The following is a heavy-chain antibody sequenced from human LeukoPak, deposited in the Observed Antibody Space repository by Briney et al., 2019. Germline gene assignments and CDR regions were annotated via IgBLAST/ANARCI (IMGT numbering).Heavy chain of an antibody. V-gene: IGHV4-59*08. Sequence: SETLSLTCTVSGGFISGDHWNWIRQPPGKGLEWTGNIYYSGNTNYNPSLKSRVTISVDTSKNQFSLKLSSVTAADTAVYYCARRNEFDIWGQGTMVTVSS. CDR3: ARRNEFDI. CDR2: IYYSGNT. J-gene: IGHJ3*02. CDR1: GGFISGDH.